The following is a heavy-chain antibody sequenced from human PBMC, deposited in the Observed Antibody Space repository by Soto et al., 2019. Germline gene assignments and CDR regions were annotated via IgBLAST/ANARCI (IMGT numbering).Heavy chain of an antibody. D-gene: IGHD2-15*01. Sequence: PSETLSLTCTVSGCSISSGGYYWSWIRQHPGKGLEWIGYIYYSGSTYYNPSLKSRVTISVDTSKNQFSLKLSSVTAADTAVYYCAREYCSGGSCYWFDPWGQGTPVTVSS. CDR2: IYYSGST. CDR3: AREYCSGGSCYWFDP. V-gene: IGHV4-31*03. J-gene: IGHJ5*02. CDR1: GCSISSGGYY.